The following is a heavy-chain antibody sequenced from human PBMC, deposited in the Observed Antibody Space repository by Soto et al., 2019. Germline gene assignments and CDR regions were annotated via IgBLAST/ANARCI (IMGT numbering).Heavy chain of an antibody. J-gene: IGHJ3*02. V-gene: IGHV3-48*01. CDR2: ISSSSSTI. D-gene: IGHD4-17*01. Sequence: GGSLRLSCAASGFTFSSYSMNWVRQAPGKGLEWVSYISSSSSTIYYADSVKGRFTISRDNAKNSLYLQMNSLRAEDTAVYYCARDTHDYGDPTMGDAFDIWGQGTMVTVSS. CDR1: GFTFSSYS. CDR3: ARDTHDYGDPTMGDAFDI.